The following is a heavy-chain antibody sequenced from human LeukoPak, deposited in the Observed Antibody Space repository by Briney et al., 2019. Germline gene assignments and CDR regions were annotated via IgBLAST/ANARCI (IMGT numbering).Heavy chain of an antibody. CDR3: AKSPGVWLPFVPDV. CDR1: GFTFSNYD. CDR2: IRYDGTNK. J-gene: IGHJ6*04. Sequence: GGSLRLSCAASGFTFSNYDMHWVRQVPGKGLEWVAFIRYDGTNKYYADSVKGRFPISRDNSKNTLYLQMNSLRPDDTAVYYCAKSPGVWLPFVPDVWGKGTTVTVSS. V-gene: IGHV3-30*02. D-gene: IGHD6-19*01.